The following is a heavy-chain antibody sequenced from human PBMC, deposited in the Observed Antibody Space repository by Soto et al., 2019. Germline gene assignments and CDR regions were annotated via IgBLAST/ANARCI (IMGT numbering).Heavy chain of an antibody. Sequence: QVQLVQSGAEVKKPGASVKVSCKASGYTFTSYAMHWVRQAPGQRLEWMGWINAGNGNTKYSQKFQSRVTITRDTSASTAYMELSSLRSEDTAVYYCARPDCGGDCYPYYFDYWGQGTLVTVSS. V-gene: IGHV1-3*01. CDR3: ARPDCGGDCYPYYFDY. D-gene: IGHD2-21*01. CDR1: GYTFTSYA. CDR2: INAGNGNT. J-gene: IGHJ4*02.